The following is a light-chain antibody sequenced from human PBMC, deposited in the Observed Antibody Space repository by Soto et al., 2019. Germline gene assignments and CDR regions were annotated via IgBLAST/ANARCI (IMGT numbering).Light chain of an antibody. CDR2: NTN. CDR1: SSNIGTNT. J-gene: IGLJ2*01. Sequence: QSALTQPPSASGTPGQRVTISCSGSSSNIGTNTVNWYQQFPGSAPQLLLYNTNQRPSGVPGRFSGSKSGTSASLGISGLQSEDEADYYCAAWDGSLDVVLFGGGTKVTDL. V-gene: IGLV1-44*01. CDR3: AAWDGSLDVVL.